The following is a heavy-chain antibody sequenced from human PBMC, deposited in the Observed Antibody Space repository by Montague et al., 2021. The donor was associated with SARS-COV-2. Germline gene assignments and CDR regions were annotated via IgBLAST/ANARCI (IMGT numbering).Heavy chain of an antibody. V-gene: IGHV4-4*02. CDR1: GVSITPTYW. Sequence: SETLSLTCAVSGVSITPTYWSCLVRQPPGRRLGLSGVIHSGGIATYTPSLKSRTTISMDRSRNLFSLKLSAVTAAATTIYYCAVKVLTVPADDWGQGTLVTVS. CDR2: IHSGGIA. J-gene: IGHJ4*02. CDR3: AVKVLTVPADD. D-gene: IGHD4-11*01.